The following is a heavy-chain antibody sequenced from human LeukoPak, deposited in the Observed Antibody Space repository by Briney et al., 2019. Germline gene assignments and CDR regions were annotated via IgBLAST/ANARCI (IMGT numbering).Heavy chain of an antibody. CDR1: GGTFSSYA. J-gene: IGHJ6*03. Sequence: ASVKVSCKASGGTFSSYATSWVRQAPGQGLEWMGGIIPIFGTANYAQKFQGRVTITTDESTSTAYMELSSLRSEDTAVYYCAALYCSSTSCSNYYYYYMDVWGKGTTVTVSS. V-gene: IGHV1-69*05. CDR2: IIPIFGTA. D-gene: IGHD2-2*01. CDR3: AALYCSSTSCSNYYYYYMDV.